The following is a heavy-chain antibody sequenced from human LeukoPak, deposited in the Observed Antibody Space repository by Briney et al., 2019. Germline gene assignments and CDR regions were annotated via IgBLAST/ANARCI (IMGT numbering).Heavy chain of an antibody. CDR2: ISYDRSIT. J-gene: IGHJ4*02. Sequence: AGGSLRLSCAASGFTFSSYAMHWVRQAPGKGLEWVAVISYDRSITYYADSVKGRFTLSCDNSKNTLYLQMNSLRTEDTAVYYCAKGGRYDFWSGYYPEPFDYWGQGTLVTVSS. CDR3: AKGGRYDFWSGYYPEPFDY. V-gene: IGHV3-30-3*01. CDR1: GFTFSSYA. D-gene: IGHD3-3*01.